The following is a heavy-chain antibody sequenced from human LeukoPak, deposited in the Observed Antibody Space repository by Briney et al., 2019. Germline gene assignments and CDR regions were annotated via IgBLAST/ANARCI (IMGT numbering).Heavy chain of an antibody. V-gene: IGHV3-11*01. CDR1: GLTFSDYY. CDR3: ARVPYSSSWYGAFDI. D-gene: IGHD6-13*01. Sequence: PGGSLRLSCAASGLTFSDYYMSWIRQAPGKGLEWVSYISSSGSTIYYADSVKGRFTISRDNAKNSLYLQMNSLRAEDTAVYYCARVPYSSSWYGAFDIWGQGTMVTVSS. CDR2: ISSSGSTI. J-gene: IGHJ3*02.